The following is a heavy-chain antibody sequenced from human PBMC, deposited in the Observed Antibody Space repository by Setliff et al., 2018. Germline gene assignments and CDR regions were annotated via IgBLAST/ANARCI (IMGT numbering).Heavy chain of an antibody. J-gene: IGHJ6*03. CDR2: INTNTGNP. Sequence: ASVKVSCKTSGYTFTTYAINWVRQAPGQGLEWMGWINTNTGNPTYAQGFTGRFVFSLDTSVSTAYLQISSLKSEDTAVYYCARGSRFGTIVYKGDYYMDVWGKGTTVTVS. CDR1: GYTFTTYA. V-gene: IGHV7-4-1*02. CDR3: ARGSRFGTIVYKGDYYMDV. D-gene: IGHD3-10*01.